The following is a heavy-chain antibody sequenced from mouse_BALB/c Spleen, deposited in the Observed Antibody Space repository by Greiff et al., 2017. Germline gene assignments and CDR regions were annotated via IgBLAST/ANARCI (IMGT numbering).Heavy chain of an antibody. D-gene: IGHD1-2*01. V-gene: IGHV5-9-3*01. CDR1: GFTFSSYA. CDR3: ARHETTATFAY. CDR2: ISSGGSYT. J-gene: IGHJ3*01. Sequence: DVKLVESGGGLVKPGGSLKLSCAASGFTFSSYAMSWVRQTPEKRLEWVATISSGGSYTYYPDSVKGRFTISRDNAKNTLYLQMSSLRSEDTAMYYCARHETTATFAYWGQGTLVTVSA.